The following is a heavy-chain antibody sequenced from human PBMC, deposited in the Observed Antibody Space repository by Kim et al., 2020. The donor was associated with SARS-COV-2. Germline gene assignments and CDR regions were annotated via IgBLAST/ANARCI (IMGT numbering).Heavy chain of an antibody. Sequence: ASVKVSCKASGYTFTSYCISWVRQAPGQGLDWMVWICAYNCNTNFAHKLQGRVTMTTDTSTSTAYMELRSLRSDDTAVYYCARDQVRGLVGATLDWFDPWGQGTLVTVSS. V-gene: IGHV1-18*01. CDR1: GYTFTSYC. CDR2: ICAYNCNT. D-gene: IGHD1-26*01. J-gene: IGHJ5*02. CDR3: ARDQVRGLVGATLDWFDP.